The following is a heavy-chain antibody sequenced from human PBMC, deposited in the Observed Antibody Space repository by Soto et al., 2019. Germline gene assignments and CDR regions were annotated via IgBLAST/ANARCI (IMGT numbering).Heavy chain of an antibody. CDR2: TSYDGSNN. D-gene: IGHD3-16*01. V-gene: IGHV3-33*05. CDR1: GFTFRSYV. Sequence: QVQLVESGGGVVQPGTSLRLSCVGSGFTFRSYVIHWVRQAPGKGLEWGALTSYDGSNNLYGDSVKGRFTISRDNSRNTVELQMDSLRLEDTALYYCARWGTTGGLDVWGQGTLVSVSS. CDR3: ARWGTTGGLDV. J-gene: IGHJ4*02.